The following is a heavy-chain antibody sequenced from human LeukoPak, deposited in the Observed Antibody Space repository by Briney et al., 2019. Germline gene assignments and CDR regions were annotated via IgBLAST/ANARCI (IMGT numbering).Heavy chain of an antibody. Sequence: PSETLSLTCTVSGGSISSSSYYWGWIRQPPGKGLEWIGSIYYSGSTYYNPSLKSRVTISVDTSKNQFSLKLSSVTAADTAVYYCARNLQSGSYFGAFDIWGQGTMVTVSS. V-gene: IGHV4-39*07. D-gene: IGHD1-26*01. CDR1: GGSISSSSYY. J-gene: IGHJ3*02. CDR3: ARNLQSGSYFGAFDI. CDR2: IYYSGST.